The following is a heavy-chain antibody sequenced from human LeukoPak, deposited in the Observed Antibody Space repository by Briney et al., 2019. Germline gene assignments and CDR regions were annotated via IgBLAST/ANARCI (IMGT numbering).Heavy chain of an antibody. CDR2: ISDSGGRT. V-gene: IGHV3-23*01. D-gene: IGHD3-22*01. Sequence: GGSLRLSCAVYGLTLSNEGMRWVRQAPGKGLEWVSGISDSGGRTTYADCVKGRLTISRDNTKNTLYMQMNSLRAEETAVYFCAKRGVVIRVILVGFHKEDYYFDSWGQGALVTVSS. CDR1: GLTLSNEG. J-gene: IGHJ4*02. CDR3: AKRGVVIRVILVGFHKEDYYFDS.